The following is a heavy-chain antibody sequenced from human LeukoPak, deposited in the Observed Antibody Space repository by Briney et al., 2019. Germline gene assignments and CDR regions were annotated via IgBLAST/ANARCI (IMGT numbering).Heavy chain of an antibody. CDR1: GFTFSSYA. CDR3: EKDGPLHLGELSYYYYYYMDV. CDR2: ISGSCGIT. D-gene: IGHD3-16*02. J-gene: IGHJ6*03. Sequence: PGGSLRLSCTASGFTFSSYAMSWVRQAPGKGLEWVSAISGSCGITYYADSVKGRFTISRDNSKNTLYLQMNSLRAEDTAVYYCEKDGPLHLGELSYYYYYYMDVWGKGTTVTVSS. V-gene: IGHV3-23*01.